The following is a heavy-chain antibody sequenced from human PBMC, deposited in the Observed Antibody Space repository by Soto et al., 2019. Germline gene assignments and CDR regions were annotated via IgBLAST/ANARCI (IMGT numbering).Heavy chain of an antibody. CDR2: IVPIFGTT. CDR1: GGTLSSIA. D-gene: IGHD3-10*02. V-gene: IGHV1-69*18. CDR3: ATDTSMCRRRVADTPWLET. Sequence: QVQLVQSGAEVRKPGSSVKVSCKASGGTLSSIAISWVRQAPGLGLVWMGRIVPIFGTTDNAQKFQGRVTITADESTGTVYMERTSLRSEDTAMYYCATDTSMCRRRVADTPWLETWGQGTLVTFYS. J-gene: IGHJ5*02.